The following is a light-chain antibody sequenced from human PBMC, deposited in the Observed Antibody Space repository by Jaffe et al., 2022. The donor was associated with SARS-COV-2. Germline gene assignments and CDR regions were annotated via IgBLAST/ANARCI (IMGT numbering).Light chain of an antibody. CDR2: KTS. J-gene: IGKJ2*01. CDR1: QSMSSW. V-gene: IGKV1-5*03. CDR3: QQYHIDPYT. Sequence: DIQMTQSPSTLSASVGDRVTITCRASQSMSSWLAWYQQKPGKAPKLLIYKTSTLETGVPSRFSGSGSGTEFTLTISSLQPDDFATYYCQQYHIDPYTFGQGTKVEIK.